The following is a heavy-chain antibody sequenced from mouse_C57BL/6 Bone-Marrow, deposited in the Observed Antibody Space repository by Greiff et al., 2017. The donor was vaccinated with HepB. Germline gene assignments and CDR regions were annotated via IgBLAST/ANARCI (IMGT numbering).Heavy chain of an antibody. J-gene: IGHJ1*03. CDR3: ARHSGGDPARYSGSSPYWYFDV. D-gene: IGHD1-1*01. V-gene: IGHV2-2*01. Sequence: VHLVESGPGLVQPSQSLSITCTVSGFSLTSYGVHWVRQSPGKGLEWLGVIWSGGRTDYNAAFISRLSISKDNSKSQVFFKMNSLQADDTAVYYCARHSGGDPARYSGSSPYWYFDVWGTGTTVTVSS. CDR2: IWSGGRT. CDR1: GFSLTSYG.